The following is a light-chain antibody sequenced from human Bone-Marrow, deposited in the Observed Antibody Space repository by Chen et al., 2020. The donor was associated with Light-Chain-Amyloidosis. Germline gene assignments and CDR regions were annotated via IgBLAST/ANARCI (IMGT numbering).Light chain of an antibody. V-gene: IGLV3-25*03. CDR3: QSADSSGTYEVI. CDR2: RDT. CDR1: DLPTKY. Sequence: SYALTHPPSVSVSPGQTASLTCSGDDLPTKYAYWYQQKPGQAPVLVIHRDTERPSGISERFSGSSSGTTATLTISGVQAEDEADYHCQSADSSGTYEVIFGGGTKLTVL. J-gene: IGLJ2*01.